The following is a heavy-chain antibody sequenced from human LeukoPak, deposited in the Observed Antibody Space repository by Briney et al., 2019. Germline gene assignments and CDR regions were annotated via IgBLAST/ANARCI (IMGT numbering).Heavy chain of an antibody. CDR3: AGSFVYCSGGTCSNLDS. V-gene: IGHV4-61*05. D-gene: IGHD2-8*02. CDR1: GGSISSSKYY. J-gene: IGHJ4*02. Sequence: SETLSLTCIVSGGSISSSKYYWGWIRQPPGKGLEWIGYVYYTGTTNSNPSLKSRVTVSVDMSKNQFSLNLSSVTAADTAVYYCAGSFVYCSGGTCSNLDSWGQGTLVTVSS. CDR2: VYYTGTT.